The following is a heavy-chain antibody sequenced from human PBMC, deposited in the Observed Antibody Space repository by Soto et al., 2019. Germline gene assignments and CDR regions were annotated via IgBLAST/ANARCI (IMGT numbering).Heavy chain of an antibody. Sequence: QVQLVESGGGVAQPGRSLRLSCGAPGVTFKDYGMHWVRQAPGKGLEWVAVISYDGKQTYYADSVKGRFTISKDKSKRTLFLQMSSLRVDDTAVYYCARDGWGSNWYFDLWGRDTLVTVSS. CDR2: ISYDGKQT. J-gene: IGHJ2*01. CDR3: ARDGWGSNWYFDL. CDR1: GVTFKDYG. V-gene: IGHV3-30*03. D-gene: IGHD3-16*01.